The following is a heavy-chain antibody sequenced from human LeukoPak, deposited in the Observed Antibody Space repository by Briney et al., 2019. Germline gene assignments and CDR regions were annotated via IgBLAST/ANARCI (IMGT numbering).Heavy chain of an antibody. CDR3: AKTWVAWFGEFPVY. V-gene: IGHV3-30*02. Sequence: PGGSLTLSFAASGFTFINYVMQWVRQPPGRGLDAVALIWYDGSNIEYEDSVKGRFTISRDNSKNTLDLQMNSLRTEDKAVYYCAKTWVAWFGEFPVYWGQGTLVTVSS. CDR1: GFTFINYV. J-gene: IGHJ4*02. CDR2: IWYDGSNI. D-gene: IGHD3-10*01.